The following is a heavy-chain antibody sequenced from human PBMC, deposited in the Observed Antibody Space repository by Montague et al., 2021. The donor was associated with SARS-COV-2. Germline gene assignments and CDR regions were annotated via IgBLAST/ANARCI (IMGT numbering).Heavy chain of an antibody. Sequence: SLRLSCAASGFTFSSYAMHWVRQAPGKGLEWVAVISYDGSNKYYADSVKGRFTISRDNSKNTLYLQMNSLRAEDTAVYYCATTHRPFTNYYYYYGMDVWGQGTTVTVSS. CDR2: ISYDGSNK. CDR3: ATTHRPFTNYYYYYGMDV. D-gene: IGHD1-14*01. CDR1: GFTFSSYA. J-gene: IGHJ6*02. V-gene: IGHV3-30*04.